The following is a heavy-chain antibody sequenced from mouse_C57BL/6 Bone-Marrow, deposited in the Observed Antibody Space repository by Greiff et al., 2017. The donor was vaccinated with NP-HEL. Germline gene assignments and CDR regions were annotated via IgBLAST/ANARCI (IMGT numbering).Heavy chain of an antibody. CDR2: INPGSGGT. Sequence: QVQLQQSGAELVRPGTSVKVSCKASGYAFTNYLIEWVKQRPGHGLEWIGVINPGSGGTNYNEKFKGKATLTADKSSSTAYMQLSSLTSEDSAVYFCAREITGTGFDYWGQGTTLTVSS. CDR3: AREITGTGFDY. J-gene: IGHJ2*01. CDR1: GYAFTNYL. V-gene: IGHV1-54*01. D-gene: IGHD4-1*01.